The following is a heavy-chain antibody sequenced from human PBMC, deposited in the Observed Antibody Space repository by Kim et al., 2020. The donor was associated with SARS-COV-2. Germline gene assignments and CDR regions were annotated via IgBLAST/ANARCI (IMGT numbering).Heavy chain of an antibody. D-gene: IGHD6-13*01. CDR3: AKRYSSGWSYFNF. V-gene: IGHV3-23*01. Sequence: GGSLRLSCAASGFTFSNYAMSWVRQAPGKGLEWVSTISGSGGSTYYADSVKGRFTISRDNSKNTLYLQMNSLRVEEDTALYYCAKRYSSGWSYFNFWGQG. CDR1: GFTFSNYA. J-gene: IGHJ4*02. CDR2: ISGSGGST.